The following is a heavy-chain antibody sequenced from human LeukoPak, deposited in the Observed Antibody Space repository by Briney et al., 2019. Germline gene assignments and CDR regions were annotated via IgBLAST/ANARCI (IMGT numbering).Heavy chain of an antibody. V-gene: IGHV7-4-1*02. Sequence: ASVKVSCKASGYTFTSYTIHWVRQAPRQRLEWMGWINTNTGNPTYAQGFTGRFVFSLDTSVASAYLQISSLETEDTAVYYCARGDCSGGSCLYFYYYMDVWGKGTTVTISS. D-gene: IGHD2-15*01. CDR3: ARGDCSGGSCLYFYYYMDV. CDR2: INTNTGNP. CDR1: GYTFTSYT. J-gene: IGHJ6*03.